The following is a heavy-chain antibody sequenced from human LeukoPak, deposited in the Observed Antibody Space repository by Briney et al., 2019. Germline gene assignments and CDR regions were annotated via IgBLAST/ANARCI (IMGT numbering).Heavy chain of an antibody. CDR1: GGSISSYS. V-gene: IGHV4-59*01. Sequence: SETLSLTCTVSGGSISSYSWTWIRQPPGKGLEWVGYIYKNGDTNYNPSLTSRVTMSIDTSKKQFSLKLRSVTAADTAFYYCARYDGSAGDYWGQGILVTVSS. J-gene: IGHJ4*02. D-gene: IGHD3-10*01. CDR3: ARYDGSAGDY. CDR2: IYKNGDT.